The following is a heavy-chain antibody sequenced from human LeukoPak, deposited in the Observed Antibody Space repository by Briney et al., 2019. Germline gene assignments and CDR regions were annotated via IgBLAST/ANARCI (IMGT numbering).Heavy chain of an antibody. CDR3: ARGVEMATIYD. CDR1: GYTFIDYY. J-gene: IGHJ4*02. CDR2: INVKSGAT. V-gene: IGHV1-2*06. D-gene: IGHD5-24*01. Sequence: ASVNVSCKASGYTFIDYYFNWVRQAPGQGPEWMGRINVKSGATDYAQKFQGRVTVTRDTSISTAYMELSSLRSDDTAVYYCARGVEMATIYDWGQGTLVTVSS.